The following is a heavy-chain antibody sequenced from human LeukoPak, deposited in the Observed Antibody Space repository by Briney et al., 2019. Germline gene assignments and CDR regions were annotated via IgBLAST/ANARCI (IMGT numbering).Heavy chain of an antibody. CDR1: GFTFSTYE. J-gene: IGHJ4*02. D-gene: IGHD3-10*01. CDR2: ISSSSSYI. Sequence: QPGGSLRLSCAASGFTFSTYEMNWVRQAPGKGLEWVSYISSSSSYIYYADSVKGRFTIPRDNAKNSLYLQMNSLRAEDTAVYYCAMTMVRGDSRPAWGQGTLVTVSS. CDR3: AMTMVRGDSRPA. V-gene: IGHV3-48*03.